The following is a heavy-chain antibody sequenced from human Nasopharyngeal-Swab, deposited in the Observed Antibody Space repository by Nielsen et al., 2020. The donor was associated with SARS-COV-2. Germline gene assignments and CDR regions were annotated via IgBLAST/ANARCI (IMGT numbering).Heavy chain of an antibody. V-gene: IGHV1-69*04. D-gene: IGHD1-26*01. Sequence: SVKVSCKDSGGTFSSYAITWVRQAPGQGLEWMGRIIPILDIGRYAQKFQGRVTITADKSTNTAYMELSSLTSEDTAVCYCARVGLVGARYYYGMDVWGQGTTVTVSS. CDR3: ARVGLVGARYYYGMDV. J-gene: IGHJ6*02. CDR1: GGTFSSYA. CDR2: IIPILDIG.